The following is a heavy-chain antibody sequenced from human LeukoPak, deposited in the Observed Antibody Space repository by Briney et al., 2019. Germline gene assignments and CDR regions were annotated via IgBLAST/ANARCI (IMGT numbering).Heavy chain of an antibody. CDR2: IWYDGSNK. CDR3: AREGQQWLVSFDL. J-gene: IGHJ2*01. V-gene: IGHV3-33*01. D-gene: IGHD6-19*01. CDR1: GFTLSSYG. Sequence: PGGSLRLSCAASGFTLSSYGMHWVRQAPGKGLEWVAVIWYDGSNKEYADSVKGRFTISRDNSKNTLYLQMNSLRAEDTAVYYCAREGQQWLVSFDLWGRGTLVTVSS.